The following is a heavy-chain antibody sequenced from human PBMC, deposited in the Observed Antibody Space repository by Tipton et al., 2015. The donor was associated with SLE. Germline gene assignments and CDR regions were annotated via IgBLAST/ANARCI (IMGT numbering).Heavy chain of an antibody. CDR2: ISSSSSYI. J-gene: IGHJ3*02. D-gene: IGHD5-12*01. V-gene: IGHV3-21*03. CDR1: GVTIISYS. CDR3: ARGGRKRGYSGYDNAFDI. Sequence: SLRLSCAASGVTIISYSLNWVRQVPGKGLEWVSSISSSSSYIYYDDSVKGRFTISRDNAKNSLYLQMNSLRAEDTAVYYCARGGRKRGYSGYDNAFDIWGQGTMVTVSS.